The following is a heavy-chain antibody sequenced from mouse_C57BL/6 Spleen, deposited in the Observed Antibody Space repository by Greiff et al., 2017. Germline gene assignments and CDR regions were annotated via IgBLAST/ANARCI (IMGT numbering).Heavy chain of an antibody. J-gene: IGHJ2*01. D-gene: IGHD4-1*01. CDR1: GFNIKGYY. CDR3: AKSWEGY. Sequence: EVQLQQSGAELVKPGASVKLSCTASGFNIKGYYMHWVKQSPEQGLEWIGRIDPDGGDTNYAPKVKGKATITADTSYNKAYLQLSSLTSEDTAVCYCAKSWEGYWGQGTTLTVSS. CDR2: IDPDGGDT. V-gene: IGHV14-2*01.